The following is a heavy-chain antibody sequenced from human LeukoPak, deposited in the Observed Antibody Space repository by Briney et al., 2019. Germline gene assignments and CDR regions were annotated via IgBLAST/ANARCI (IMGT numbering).Heavy chain of an antibody. J-gene: IGHJ3*02. CDR2: IYSDNT. V-gene: IGHV3-53*01. D-gene: IGHD1-26*01. CDR1: GFTVSSNS. CDR3: AKGGYYDLDAFDI. Sequence: GGSLRLSCTVSGFTVSSNSMSWVRQAPGKGLEWVSFIYSDNTHYSDSVKGRFTISRDSAKNSLYLQMNSLRAEDTALYYCAKGGYYDLDAFDIWGQGTMVTVSS.